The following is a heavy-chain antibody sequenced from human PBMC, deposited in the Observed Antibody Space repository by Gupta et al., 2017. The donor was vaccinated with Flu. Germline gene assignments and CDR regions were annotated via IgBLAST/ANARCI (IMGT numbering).Heavy chain of an antibody. Sequence: IRQPPRRGLEWIGYISHSGSTTYNPSLNSRVTISVDTSKNQVSLKLSSMTAADAAVYYCAGGKNYPVWRGWENWGQGTLATVSS. CDR2: ISHSGST. J-gene: IGHJ4*02. V-gene: IGHV4-59*01. D-gene: IGHD3-3*01. CDR3: AGGKNYPVWRGWEN.